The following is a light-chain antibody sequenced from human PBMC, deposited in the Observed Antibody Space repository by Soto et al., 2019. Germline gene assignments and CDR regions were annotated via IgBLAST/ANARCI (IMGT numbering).Light chain of an antibody. V-gene: IGLV2-14*01. CDR1: SSDVGGYNF. Sequence: QSALTQPASVSGSPGQSITISCTGTSSDVGGYNFVTWYQQHPDEAPKLMIYDLTNRPSGVSNRFSGSKSGNKASLTISGLQAEDEADYYCSSSTSISTYVFGTGTKLTVL. J-gene: IGLJ1*01. CDR3: SSSTSISTYV. CDR2: DLT.